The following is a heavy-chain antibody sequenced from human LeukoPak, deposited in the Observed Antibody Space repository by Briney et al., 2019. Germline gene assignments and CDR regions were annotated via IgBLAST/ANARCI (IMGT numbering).Heavy chain of an antibody. CDR2: ISYDGSNK. CDR3: ARDRIVEAVGIDY. V-gene: IGHV3-30-3*01. Sequence: GRSLRLSCAASGFTFSSYAMHWVRQAPGKGLEWVAVISYDGSNKYYADSVKGRFTISRDNSKNTLYLQMNSLRAEDTAVYYCARDRIVEAVGIDYWGQGTLVTVSS. J-gene: IGHJ4*02. D-gene: IGHD1-26*01. CDR1: GFTFSSYA.